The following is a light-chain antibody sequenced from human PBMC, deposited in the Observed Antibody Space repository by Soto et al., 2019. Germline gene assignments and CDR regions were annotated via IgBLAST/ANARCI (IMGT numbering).Light chain of an antibody. Sequence: QMTQSPSSLSASVGDRITITCRASRDIGSDLSWYQQKPGKAPKLLIYAASSLQSGVPSRFSGSGSGTDFTLTISSLQPEDFATYSCQQSYNSPQTFGRGTKVDIK. CDR2: AAS. CDR1: RDIGSD. V-gene: IGKV1-39*01. J-gene: IGKJ1*01. CDR3: QQSYNSPQT.